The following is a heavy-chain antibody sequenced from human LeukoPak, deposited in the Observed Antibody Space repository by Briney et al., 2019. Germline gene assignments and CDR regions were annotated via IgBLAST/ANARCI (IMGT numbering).Heavy chain of an antibody. J-gene: IGHJ6*03. Sequence: GGSLRLSCAASGFTFDDYAMHWVRQAPGKGLEWDSGISWNSGSIGYADSVKGRFTISRDNAKNSLYLQMSSLRAEDTAVYYCTRVEETATTAAIIRKYSYYYYYMDVWGEGNTVTVSS. CDR2: ISWNSGSI. D-gene: IGHD4-11*01. CDR1: GFTFDDYA. CDR3: TRVEETATTAAIIRKYSYYYYYMDV. V-gene: IGHV3-9*01.